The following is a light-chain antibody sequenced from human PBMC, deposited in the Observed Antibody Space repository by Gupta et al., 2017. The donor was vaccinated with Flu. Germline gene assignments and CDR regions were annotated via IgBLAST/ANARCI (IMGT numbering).Light chain of an antibody. CDR2: CAS. CDR1: QGVLCGSKNTHY. V-gene: IGKV4-1*01. J-gene: IGKJ5*01. Sequence: FLAERGIRNSEVSQGVLCGSKNTHYLAIYTEKPGQSPKLLINCASQRASGVPARFSGSGSGTDFTLTISSVEAEDAAVYYCQQCSSLPYTFGQGTRLEIK. CDR3: QQCSSLPYT.